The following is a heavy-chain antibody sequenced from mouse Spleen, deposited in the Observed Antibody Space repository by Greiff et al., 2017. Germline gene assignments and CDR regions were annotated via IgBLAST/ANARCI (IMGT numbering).Heavy chain of an antibody. CDR3: ARQYGYDEGFAY. CDR1: GFTFSSYA. D-gene: IGHD2-2*01. V-gene: IGHV5-9-3*01. CDR2: ISSGGGNT. Sequence: EVQGVESGGGLVKLGGSLKLSCAASGFTFSSYAMSWVRQTPEKRLEWVATISSGGGNTYYPDSVKGRFTISRDNAKNTLYLQMSSLKSEDTAMYYCARQYGYDEGFAYWGQGTLVTVSA. J-gene: IGHJ3*01.